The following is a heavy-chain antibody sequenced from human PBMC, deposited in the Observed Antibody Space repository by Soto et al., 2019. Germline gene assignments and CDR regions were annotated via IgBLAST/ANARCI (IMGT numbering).Heavy chain of an antibody. CDR3: ARGVWFGELLIYYYYMDV. CDR1: GYSFTSYG. Sequence: GASVKVSCKASGYSFTSYGISWVRQATGQGLEWMGWMNPNSGNTGYAQKFQGRVTMTRNTSISTAYMELSSLRSEDTAVYYCARGVWFGELLIYYYYMDVWGKGTTVTVSS. D-gene: IGHD3-10*01. CDR2: MNPNSGNT. J-gene: IGHJ6*03. V-gene: IGHV1-8*01.